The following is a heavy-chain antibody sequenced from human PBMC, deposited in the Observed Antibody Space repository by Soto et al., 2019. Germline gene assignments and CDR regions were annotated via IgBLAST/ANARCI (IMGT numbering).Heavy chain of an antibody. CDR1: GGSVSSGSYY. CDR2: IYYSGST. D-gene: IGHD5-12*01. J-gene: IGHJ6*02. Sequence: SSETLSLTCTVSGGSVSSGSYYWSWIRQPPGKGLEWIGYIYYSGSTNYNPSLKSRVTISVDTSKNQFSLKLSSVTAADTAVYYCAREKGYIDYGMDVWGQGTTVTVSS. CDR3: AREKGYIDYGMDV. V-gene: IGHV4-61*01.